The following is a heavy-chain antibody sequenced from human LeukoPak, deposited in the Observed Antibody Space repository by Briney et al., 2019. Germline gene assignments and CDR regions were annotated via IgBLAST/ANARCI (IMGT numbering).Heavy chain of an antibody. J-gene: IGHJ4*02. CDR3: ARGTVTAPDY. D-gene: IGHD4-17*01. V-gene: IGHV3-53*01. CDR2: IYSDYSGGST. Sequence: GGSLRLSCAASGFSVSSNYMTWVRQAPGTGLEWVSIIYSDYSGGSTYYADSVKGRFTISRDNSKNMLYLQMNSLRAEDTAVYSCARGTVTAPDYWGQGTLVTVSS. CDR1: GFSVSSNY.